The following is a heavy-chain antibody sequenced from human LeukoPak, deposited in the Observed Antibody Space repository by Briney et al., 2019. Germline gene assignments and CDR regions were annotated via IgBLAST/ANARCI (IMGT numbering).Heavy chain of an antibody. CDR3: ARNFYETTGFYYDAFDI. D-gene: IGHD3-22*01. CDR1: GFTFSGYN. CDR2: IRSSGSLI. Sequence: GGSLRLSCAASGFTFSGYNMNWVRQAPGKGLEWVAFIRSSGSLIYYAESVKGRLTISRDNSRNSLYLQMNSLRVEDTAVYYCARNFYETTGFYYDAFDIWGQGTAVTVSS. J-gene: IGHJ3*02. V-gene: IGHV3-48*04.